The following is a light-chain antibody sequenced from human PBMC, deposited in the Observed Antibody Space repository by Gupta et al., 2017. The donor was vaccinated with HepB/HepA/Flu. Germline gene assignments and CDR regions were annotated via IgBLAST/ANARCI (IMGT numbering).Light chain of an antibody. CDR2: LGS. V-gene: IGKV2-28*01. CDR3: MQALQTPRYT. J-gene: IGKJ2*01. CDR1: QSLLHSNGYNY. Sequence: IVMTQSPLSLPATPGEPASISCRSSQSLLHSNGYNYLDWYLQKPGQSPQLLIYLGSNRASGVPDRFSGSGSGTDFTLKISRVEAEDVGVYYCMQALQTPRYTFGQGTKLEIK.